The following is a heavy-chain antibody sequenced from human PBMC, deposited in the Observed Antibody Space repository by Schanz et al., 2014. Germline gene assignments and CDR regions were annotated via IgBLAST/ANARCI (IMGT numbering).Heavy chain of an antibody. D-gene: IGHD5-12*01. J-gene: IGHJ4*02. CDR2: ISAYNGNT. CDR1: GYTFTSYG. Sequence: QVQLVQSGTQVKKPGASVKVSCKASGYTFTSYGINWVRQAPGQGLEWMGWISAYNGNTNYAQKLQGRVTMATDTSTSTSYMELTSLRFDDTAVYYCARDFSAYVGNYFDYWGQGTLXTGSS. CDR3: ARDFSAYVGNYFDY. V-gene: IGHV1-18*01.